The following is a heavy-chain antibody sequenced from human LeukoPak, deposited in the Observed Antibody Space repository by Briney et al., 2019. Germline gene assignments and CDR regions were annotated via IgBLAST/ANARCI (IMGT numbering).Heavy chain of an antibody. CDR1: GFTFSRYW. CDR2: IKQDGSEK. Sequence: GGSLRLSCADSGFTFSRYWMSWVRQAPGKGLEWVAKIKQDGSEKYYVDSVKGRFTISRDNAKNSLYLQMNSLRVEDTAVYYCARDRGWYDYWGQGPLVTVSS. J-gene: IGHJ4*02. D-gene: IGHD6-19*01. CDR3: ARDRGWYDY. V-gene: IGHV3-7*03.